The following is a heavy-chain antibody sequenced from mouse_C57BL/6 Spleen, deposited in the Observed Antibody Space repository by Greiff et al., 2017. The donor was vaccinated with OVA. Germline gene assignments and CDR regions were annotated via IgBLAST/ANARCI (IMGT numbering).Heavy chain of an antibody. J-gene: IGHJ1*03. D-gene: IGHD1-1*01. Sequence: VHLVESGAELVKPGASVKISCKASGYAFSSYWMNWVKQRPGKGLEWIGQIYPGDGDTNYNGKFKGKATLTADKSSSTAYMQLSSLTSEDSAVYFCARSIATVVPYWYFDVWGTGTTVTVSS. CDR2: IYPGDGDT. V-gene: IGHV1-80*01. CDR1: GYAFSSYW. CDR3: ARSIATVVPYWYFDV.